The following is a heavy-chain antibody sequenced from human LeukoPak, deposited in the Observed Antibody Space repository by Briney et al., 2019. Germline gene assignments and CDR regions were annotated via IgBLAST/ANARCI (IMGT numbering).Heavy chain of an antibody. D-gene: IGHD5-24*01. Sequence: PSETLSLTCAVSGGSISTSNWWSWVRQPPGKGLEWIGEIYHSGSTNYNPSLKSRVTISLDKSKNQFSLKLTSVTAADTAVYYCAKELRWLEMPTISLFDPWGQGTLVTVSS. CDR1: GGSISTSNW. J-gene: IGHJ5*02. V-gene: IGHV4-4*02. CDR2: IYHSGST. CDR3: AKELRWLEMPTISLFDP.